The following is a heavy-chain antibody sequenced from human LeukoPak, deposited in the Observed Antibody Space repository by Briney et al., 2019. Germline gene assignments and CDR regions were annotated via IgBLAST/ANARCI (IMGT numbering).Heavy chain of an antibody. J-gene: IGHJ4*02. CDR2: INHSGST. V-gene: IGHV4-39*07. CDR1: GGSISSGGYY. CDR3: ARVLESSGWYFDY. D-gene: IGHD6-19*01. Sequence: SETLSLTCTVSGGSISSGGYYWSWIRQPPGKGLEWIGEINHSGSTNYNPSLKSRVTISVDTSKNQFSLKLSSVTAADTAVYYCARVLESSGWYFDYWGQGTLVTVSS.